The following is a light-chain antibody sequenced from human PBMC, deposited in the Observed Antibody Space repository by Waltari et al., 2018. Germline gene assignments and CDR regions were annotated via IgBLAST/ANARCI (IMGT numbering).Light chain of an antibody. J-gene: IGLJ2*01. V-gene: IGLV1-44*01. Sequence: QSVLTQPPSASGTPGQRVTISCSGSSSNIGSNTVNWYQQLPGTAPKRLIYSNNQRPSGVPDRFSGSKSGTSASLAISGRQSEDEAEYYCAAWDDSLNVVFGGGTKLTVL. CDR1: SSNIGSNT. CDR2: SNN. CDR3: AAWDDSLNVV.